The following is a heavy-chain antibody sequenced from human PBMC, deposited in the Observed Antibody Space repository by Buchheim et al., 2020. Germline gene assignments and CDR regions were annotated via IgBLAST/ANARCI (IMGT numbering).Heavy chain of an antibody. Sequence: VQLVESGGGSVKPGGSLRLSCAASGFTFSSYDMHWVRQAPGKGLEWVAVISFDGSNQYYVDSVKGRFTISRDNSENSLYLQMNSLRREDTAMYYCATKRGYSYGDDAFDVWGQGT. J-gene: IGHJ3*01. CDR2: ISFDGSNQ. CDR3: ATKRGYSYGDDAFDV. CDR1: GFTFSSYD. D-gene: IGHD5-18*01. V-gene: IGHV3-30*03.